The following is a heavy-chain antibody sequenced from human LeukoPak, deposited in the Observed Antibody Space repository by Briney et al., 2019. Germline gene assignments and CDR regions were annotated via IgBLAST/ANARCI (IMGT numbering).Heavy chain of an antibody. CDR2: INHSGST. D-gene: IGHD5-24*01. J-gene: IGHJ6*02. V-gene: IGHV4-34*01. Sequence: SETLSLTCAVYGGSFSGYYWSWIRQPPGKGLEWIGEINHSGSTNYNPSLKSRVTISVDTSKNQFSLKLSSVTAADTAVYYCARRRWLQYYYYGMDVWGQGTMVTVSS. CDR1: GGSFSGYY. CDR3: ARRRWLQYYYYGMDV.